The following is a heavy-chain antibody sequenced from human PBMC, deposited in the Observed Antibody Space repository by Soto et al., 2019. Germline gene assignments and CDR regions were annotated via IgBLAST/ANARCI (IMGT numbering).Heavy chain of an antibody. D-gene: IGHD6-13*01. Sequence: QITLRESGPPVLKSTETLTLTCTFSGVSLTTNGVGVGWISQSPGRAPEWLAIIYWDADKSYSPSLQNRLTTTKHAPKKQVVLRLTYMDPVDTATYFCLHRRRLTGSWSTGYFDYWGQVTPVTVFS. V-gene: IGHV2-5*02. CDR3: LHRRRLTGSWSTGYFDY. CDR2: IYWDADK. CDR1: GVSLTTNGVG. J-gene: IGHJ4*02.